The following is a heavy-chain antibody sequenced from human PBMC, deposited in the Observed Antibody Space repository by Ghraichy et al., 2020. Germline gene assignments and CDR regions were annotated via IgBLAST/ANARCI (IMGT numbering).Heavy chain of an antibody. CDR2: IFHSGST. CDR3: ARARPDWFDP. D-gene: IGHD6-6*01. V-gene: IGHV4-31*03. J-gene: IGHJ5*02. CDR1: NDAISSGVYY. Sequence: LSLTCTVFNDAISSGVYYWTWLRQHPGKGLEWLGYIFHSGSTSYNPSLESRLTISVDTSKNQFSLRLTSVTAADTAVYFCARARPDWFDPWGQGTLVNVSS.